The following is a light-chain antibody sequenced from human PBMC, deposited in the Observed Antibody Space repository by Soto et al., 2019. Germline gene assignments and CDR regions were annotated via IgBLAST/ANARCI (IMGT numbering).Light chain of an antibody. CDR3: SSYTTSGNLV. V-gene: IGLV2-14*01. CDR1: SSDVGGYNY. J-gene: IGLJ2*01. Sequence: QSALAQPASVSGSPGQSITISCTGTSSDVGGYNYVSWYQQHPGKAPKLMIFEVSNRPSGVSDRFFASKSGNTASLTISGLQAEDEADYYCSSYTTSGNLVLGGGTK. CDR2: EVS.